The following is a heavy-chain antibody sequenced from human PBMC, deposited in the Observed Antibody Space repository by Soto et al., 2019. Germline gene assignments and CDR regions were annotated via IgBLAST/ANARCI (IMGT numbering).Heavy chain of an antibody. V-gene: IGHV3-15*01. CDR2: IKSKTDGGTT. CDR3: TTVHFYYYYGTDV. CDR1: GFTFSNSW. Sequence: SLRLSCASSGFTFSNSWMSWVRQAPGKGLEWVGRIKSKTDGGTTDYAAPVKGRFTISRDDSKNTLYLQMNSLKTEDTAVYYCTTVHFYYYYGTDVWGQGTTVTVSS. J-gene: IGHJ6*02.